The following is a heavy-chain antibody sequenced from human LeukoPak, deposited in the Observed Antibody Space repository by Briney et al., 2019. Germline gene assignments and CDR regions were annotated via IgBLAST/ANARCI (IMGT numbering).Heavy chain of an antibody. Sequence: SETLSLACTVSGGSISSYYWSWIRQPPGKGLEWIGYIYYSGGTYYNPSLKSRVTISVDTSKNQFSLKLSSVTAADTAVYYCARGPGGYWGQGTLVTVSS. J-gene: IGHJ4*02. CDR3: ARGPGGY. V-gene: IGHV4-59*12. D-gene: IGHD3-10*01. CDR2: IYYSGGT. CDR1: GGSISSYY.